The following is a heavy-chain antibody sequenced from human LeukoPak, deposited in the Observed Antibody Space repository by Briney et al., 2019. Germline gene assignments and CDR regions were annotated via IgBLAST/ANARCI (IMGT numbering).Heavy chain of an antibody. CDR3: ARAHKDSSGYYYVGY. V-gene: IGHV1-18*01. Sequence: ASVKVSCKASGYTFTSYGISWVRQAPGQGLEWMGWISAYNGNTSYAQKFQGRVTMTRDMSTSTVYMELSSLRSEDTAVYYCARAHKDSSGYYYVGYWGQGTLVTVSS. CDR2: ISAYNGNT. D-gene: IGHD3-22*01. CDR1: GYTFTSYG. J-gene: IGHJ4*02.